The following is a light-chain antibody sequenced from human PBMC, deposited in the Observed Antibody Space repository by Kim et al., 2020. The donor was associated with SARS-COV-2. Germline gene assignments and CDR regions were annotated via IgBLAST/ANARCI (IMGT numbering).Light chain of an antibody. Sequence: VLTQSPPTLSLSAGERVTLSCRTSQRVISRYLAWYQDKPGQAPRLLIYAASTRATGIPDRFKGGGSGTDFTLTITRLEPEDFGVYYCQQYGSSPLTFGGGTKVDIK. CDR1: QRVISRY. J-gene: IGKJ4*01. CDR2: AAS. CDR3: QQYGSSPLT. V-gene: IGKV3-20*01.